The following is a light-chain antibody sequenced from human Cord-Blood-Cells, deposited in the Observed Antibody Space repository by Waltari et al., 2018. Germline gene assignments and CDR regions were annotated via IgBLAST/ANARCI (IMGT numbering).Light chain of an antibody. V-gene: IGKV1-39*01. CDR1: QSISSY. J-gene: IGKJ4*01. Sequence: DIQMTQSPASLSASGGHRVTITCRASQSISSYLSGYQQKPAKAPKLLIYAASTLQSGVPSKISSSGSGTDYTLTTISLQPQDFATYYCQQRYSSPPLTFGGGTKVEIK. CDR3: QQRYSSPPLT. CDR2: AAS.